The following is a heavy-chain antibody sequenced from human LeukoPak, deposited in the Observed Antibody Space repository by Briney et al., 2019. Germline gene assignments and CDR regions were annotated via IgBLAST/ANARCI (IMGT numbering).Heavy chain of an antibody. CDR1: VFTFSNYA. CDR2: ISASGGST. Sequence: PGGSLRLSCAASVFTFSNYAMSWVRQAPGKGLEWFSGISASGGSTYYADSVKGRFTSSRDNSKNTLYLQMNSLRAEDTAVYYCAKDGGYCSSTSCSLDYWGQGTLVTVSS. V-gene: IGHV3-23*01. D-gene: IGHD2-2*03. J-gene: IGHJ4*02. CDR3: AKDGGYCSSTSCSLDY.